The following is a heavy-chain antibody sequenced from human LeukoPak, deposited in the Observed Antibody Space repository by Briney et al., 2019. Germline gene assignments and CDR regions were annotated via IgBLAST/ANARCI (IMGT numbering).Heavy chain of an antibody. D-gene: IGHD2-8*01. CDR3: ARGYCTNGVCYDYYYYYYMDV. V-gene: IGHV1-69*13. J-gene: IGHJ6*03. Sequence: ASVKVSCKASGGTVSSYAISWVRQAPGQGLEWMGGIIPIFGTANYAQKFQGRVTITADESTSTAYMELSSLRSEDTAVYYCARGYCTNGVCYDYYYYYYMDVWGKGTTVTVSS. CDR2: IIPIFGTA. CDR1: GGTVSSYA.